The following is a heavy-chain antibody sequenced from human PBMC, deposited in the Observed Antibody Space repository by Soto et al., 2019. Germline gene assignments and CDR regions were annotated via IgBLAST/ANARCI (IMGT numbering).Heavy chain of an antibody. CDR3: ARTGVAGTTGDY. J-gene: IGHJ4*02. Sequence: PSETLSLTCTVSGISISNYYWSWIRQPPGKGLEWIGHIYSSGSTNYNPSLKSRLTISADMSKNQFSLKLSSVTAADTAVYYCARTGVAGTTGDYWGQGTPVTVSS. V-gene: IGHV4-59*01. CDR1: GISISNYY. D-gene: IGHD1-7*01. CDR2: IYSSGST.